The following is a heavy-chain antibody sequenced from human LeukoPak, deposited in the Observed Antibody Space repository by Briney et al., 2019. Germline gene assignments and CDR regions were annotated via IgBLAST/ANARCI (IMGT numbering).Heavy chain of an antibody. Sequence: PGGSLRLSCVASGFTFSSYASSWVRHPPGKREECVSSLGGINGSTYYADSVKGRFSISRDNSKNTLYLQMNSLRAEDTALYYCAKVPSGCYACDFDFWGQGTLVTVSS. CDR2: LGGINGST. D-gene: IGHD2-2*01. J-gene: IGHJ4*02. V-gene: IGHV3-23*01. CDR3: AKVPSGCYACDFDF. CDR1: GFTFSSYA.